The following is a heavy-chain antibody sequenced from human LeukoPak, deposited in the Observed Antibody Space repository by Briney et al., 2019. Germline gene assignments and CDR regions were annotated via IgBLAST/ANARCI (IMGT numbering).Heavy chain of an antibody. J-gene: IGHJ4*02. Sequence: GASVTVSFMASGYTFTDYYMHWVRQAPGQGLEWMGWINPNSGGTNYAQKFQGRVTMTRDTSISTAYMELSRLRSDDTAVYYCAREGGGYDRYIDYWGQGTLVTVSS. V-gene: IGHV1-2*02. CDR2: INPNSGGT. CDR1: GYTFTDYY. D-gene: IGHD5-12*01. CDR3: AREGGGYDRYIDY.